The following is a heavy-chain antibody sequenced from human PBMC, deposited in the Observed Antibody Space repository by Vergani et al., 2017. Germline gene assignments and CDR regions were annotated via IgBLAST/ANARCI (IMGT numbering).Heavy chain of an antibody. CDR3: AKGGYSYGSGYGMDV. Sequence: QVQLVESGGGVVQPGRSLRLSCAASGFTFSSYGMHWVRQAPGKGLEWVAVISYDGSNKYYADSVKGRFTISRDNSKNTLYLQMNSLRAEDTAVYYCAKGGYSYGSGYGMDVWGQGTTVTVSS. CDR1: GFTFSSYG. V-gene: IGHV3-30*18. J-gene: IGHJ6*02. D-gene: IGHD5-18*01. CDR2: ISYDGSNK.